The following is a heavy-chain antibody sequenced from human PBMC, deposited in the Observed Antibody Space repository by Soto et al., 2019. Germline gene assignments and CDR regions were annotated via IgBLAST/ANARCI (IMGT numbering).Heavy chain of an antibody. CDR2: IYYSGST. CDR1: GSSVSSGSYY. CDR3: ASAHTTAPGGLYELDL. Sequence: XETRSLTCTVSGSSVSSGSYYWSWIRQPPGKGLEWIGYIYYSGSTNYNPSLKSRVTISVDTSKNQFSLKLSAVTAADTAVYSCASAHTTAPGGLYELDLWGHGTMVT. D-gene: IGHD1-1*01. J-gene: IGHJ3*01. V-gene: IGHV4-61*01.